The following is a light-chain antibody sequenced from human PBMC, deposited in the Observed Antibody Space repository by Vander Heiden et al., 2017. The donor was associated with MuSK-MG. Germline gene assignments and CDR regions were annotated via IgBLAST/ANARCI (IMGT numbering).Light chain of an antibody. Sequence: SYELTQPPSVSVSPGQTARINCAGDKLGDKYACWYQQKPGPSPVLCSDQDSKRPSGIPERGSGSNSGTTETITGIGTQAVDDSYLDCQEWDRSTCVVFGRGTKLTVL. CDR2: QDS. CDR3: QEWDRSTCVV. CDR1: KLGDKY. V-gene: IGLV3-1*01. J-gene: IGLJ2*01.